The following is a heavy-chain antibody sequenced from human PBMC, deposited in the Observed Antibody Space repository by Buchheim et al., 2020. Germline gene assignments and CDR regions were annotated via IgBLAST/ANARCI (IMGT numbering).Heavy chain of an antibody. CDR3: AGGPSLGNFDY. D-gene: IGHD1-26*01. V-gene: IGHV3-74*01. Sequence: EVQLVESGGGLVQPGGSLRLSCAASGFTFSRYWMHWVRQAPGKGLVWVSRINGDGSSTIYADSVRGRFTISRENAKNTLYLQMNSLRAEDTAVYYCAGGPSLGNFDYWGQGTL. CDR2: INGDGSST. CDR1: GFTFSRYW. J-gene: IGHJ4*02.